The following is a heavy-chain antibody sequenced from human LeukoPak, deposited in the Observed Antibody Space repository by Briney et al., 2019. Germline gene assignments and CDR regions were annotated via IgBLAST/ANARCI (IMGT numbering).Heavy chain of an antibody. V-gene: IGHV3-23*01. CDR3: AKGGSIAVAGDFDY. Sequence: GGSLRLSCAASGFSLTTYGMSWVRQSPGKGLEWVSGIGGYDGSTYYADSLKGRFTISRDNSKNTLYLQMNSLRAEDTAVYYCAKGGSIAVAGDFDYWGQGTLVTVSS. J-gene: IGHJ4*02. CDR2: IGGYDGST. D-gene: IGHD6-19*01. CDR1: GFSLTTYG.